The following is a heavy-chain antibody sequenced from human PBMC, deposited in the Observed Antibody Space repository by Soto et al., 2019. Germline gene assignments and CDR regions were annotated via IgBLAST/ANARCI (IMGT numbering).Heavy chain of an antibody. J-gene: IGHJ6*02. CDR3: AREGYYDFWSGYYAYYYYGMDV. V-gene: IGHV3-33*01. D-gene: IGHD3-3*01. Sequence: QVQLVESGGGVVQPGRSLRLSCAASGFTFSSYGMHWVRQAPGKGLEWVAVIWYDGSNTYYADSVKGRFTISRDNSKNTLYLQMNSLRAEDTAVYYCAREGYYDFWSGYYAYYYYGMDVWGQGTTVTVSS. CDR1: GFTFSSYG. CDR2: IWYDGSNT.